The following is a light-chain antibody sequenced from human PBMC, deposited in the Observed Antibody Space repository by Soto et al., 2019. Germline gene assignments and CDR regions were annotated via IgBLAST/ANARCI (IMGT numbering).Light chain of an antibody. CDR1: QSVSSSY. J-gene: IGKJ1*01. Sequence: DMVLTHSRGTLSLSPGERATLSCLASQSVSSSYLAWYQQKPGQAPRLLIYGASSRATGIPDRFSGSGSGTDFTLTISRLEPEDFAVYYCQQYGSSPWTFGQGTKVDIK. CDR3: QQYGSSPWT. V-gene: IGKV3-20*01. CDR2: GAS.